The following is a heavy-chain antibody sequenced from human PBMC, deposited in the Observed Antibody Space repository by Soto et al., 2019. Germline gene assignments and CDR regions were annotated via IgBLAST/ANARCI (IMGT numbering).Heavy chain of an antibody. D-gene: IGHD4-17*01. J-gene: IGHJ4*02. CDR1: GYTFAAYY. CDR3: ARDPDYGDYWGYFFDS. Sequence: QVQLVQSGAEVKKPGASVKVSCKTSGYTFAAYYIHWIRQAPGQGLEWMGWINPTSDGTVYAQNFQDRVAMTRYTSISTAYMVLRRLNSDDTAVYYCARDPDYGDYWGYFFDSWGQGTPVTVSS. CDR2: INPTSDGT. V-gene: IGHV1-2*02.